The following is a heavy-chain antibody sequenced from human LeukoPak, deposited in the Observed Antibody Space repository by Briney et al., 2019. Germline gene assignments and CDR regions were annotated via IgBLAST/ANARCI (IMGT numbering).Heavy chain of an antibody. V-gene: IGHV3-23*01. CDR1: GFTCSSYA. Sequence: GGSLRLSCAASGFTCSSYAMSWGCQAPGKGMEWFSAITGGGDDTYYADSVEGRFTISRDNSKNTLYLQMNSLRAEDTALYYCSQGSGVSRPYYFDYWGQGTLVTVSS. CDR2: ITGGGDDT. J-gene: IGHJ4*02. CDR3: SQGSGVSRPYYFDY. D-gene: IGHD2-15*01.